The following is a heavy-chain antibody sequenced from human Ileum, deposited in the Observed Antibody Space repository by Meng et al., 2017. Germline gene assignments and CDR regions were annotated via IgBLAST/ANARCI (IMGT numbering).Heavy chain of an antibody. J-gene: IGHJ4*02. Sequence: QVQLVQSGAEVKKHGASVKFSCKASGYIFTRYGIGWVRQAPGQGLEWMGLISAYSGNTKYAQKLQGRVTMTTDTSTSTAYMELRNLRSDDTAVYYCARDTVGTTLGDYWGQGTLVTVSS. CDR2: ISAYSGNT. D-gene: IGHD4-23*01. CDR1: GYIFTRYG. V-gene: IGHV1-18*01. CDR3: ARDTVGTTLGDY.